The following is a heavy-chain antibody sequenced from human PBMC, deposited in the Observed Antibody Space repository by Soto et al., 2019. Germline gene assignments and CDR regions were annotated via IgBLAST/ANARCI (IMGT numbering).Heavy chain of an antibody. CDR3: AKDGFGYCSGGSCNSLDP. CDR1: GFTFSSYG. Sequence: QVQLVESGGGVVQPGRSLRLSCAASGFTFSSYGMHWVRQAPGKGLEWVAVISYDGSNKYYADSVKGRFTISRDNSKNTLYLEMNRLRAEDTAVYYCAKDGFGYCSGGSCNSLDPWGQGTLVTVSS. D-gene: IGHD2-15*01. V-gene: IGHV3-30*18. J-gene: IGHJ5*02. CDR2: ISYDGSNK.